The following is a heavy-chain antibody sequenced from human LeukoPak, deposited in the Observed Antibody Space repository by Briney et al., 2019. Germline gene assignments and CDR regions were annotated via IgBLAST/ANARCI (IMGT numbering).Heavy chain of an antibody. CDR2: IRYDGSNK. J-gene: IGHJ1*01. CDR1: GFTFSSYG. D-gene: IGHD4-17*01. V-gene: IGHV3-30*02. Sequence: PGGSLRLSCAASGFTFSSYGMHWVRQAPGKGLEWVAFIRYDGSNKYYADSVKGRFTISRDNSKNTLYLQMGSLRAEDMAVYYCARGGNYGDYERPAEYFQHWGQGTLVTVSS. CDR3: ARGGNYGDYERPAEYFQH.